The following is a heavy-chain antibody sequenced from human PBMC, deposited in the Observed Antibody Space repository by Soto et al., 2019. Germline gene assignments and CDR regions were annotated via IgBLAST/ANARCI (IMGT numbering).Heavy chain of an antibody. CDR2: ISSSGSTI. V-gene: IGHV3-48*03. Sequence: GGSLRLSCAASGFTFSSYEMNWVRQAPGKGLEWVSYISSSGSTIYYADSVKGRFTISRDNAKNSLYLQMNSLRAEDTAAYYCVKDSVRSPLLRDFVWCHGGAFDIWGQGTMVTVAS. J-gene: IGHJ3*02. CDR3: VKDSVRSPLLRDFVWCHGGAFDI. CDR1: GFTFSSYE. D-gene: IGHD3-9*01.